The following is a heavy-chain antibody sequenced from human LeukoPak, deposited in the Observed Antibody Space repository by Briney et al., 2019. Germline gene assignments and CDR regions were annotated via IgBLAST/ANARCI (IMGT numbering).Heavy chain of an antibody. Sequence: PSETLSLTCTVSGGSISSYYWSWIRQPPGKGLEWIGYIYYSGSTNYNPSLKSRVTISVDTSKNQFSLKLSSVTAADTAVYYCARVGTVTTADYWGQGTLVTVSS. J-gene: IGHJ4*02. CDR3: ARVGTVTTADY. CDR1: GGSISSYY. V-gene: IGHV4-59*01. CDR2: IYYSGST. D-gene: IGHD4-17*01.